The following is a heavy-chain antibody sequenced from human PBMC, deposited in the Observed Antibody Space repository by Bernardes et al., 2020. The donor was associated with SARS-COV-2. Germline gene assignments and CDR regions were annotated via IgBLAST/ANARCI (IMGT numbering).Heavy chain of an antibody. CDR3: ANNGYSYGYSLW. V-gene: IGHV3-11*06. Sequence: GGSLRLSCAASGFTFSDYYMSWIRQAPGKGLEWVSYISSSSSYTNYADSVKGRFTISRDNAKNSLYLQMNSLRAEDTAVYYCANNGYSYGYSLWWGQGTLVTVSS. CDR1: GFTFSDYY. D-gene: IGHD5-18*01. J-gene: IGHJ4*02. CDR2: ISSSSSYT.